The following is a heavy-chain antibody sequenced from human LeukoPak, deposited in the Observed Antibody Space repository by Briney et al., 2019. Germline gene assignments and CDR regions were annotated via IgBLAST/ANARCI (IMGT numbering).Heavy chain of an antibody. J-gene: IGHJ2*01. D-gene: IGHD2/OR15-2a*01. CDR3: ARAYCNGNNCYWYFDL. Sequence: GGSLRLSCAASGFTFTNYSMNWVRQAPGKGLQWVSYIGSSSSTIYYADSAKGRFSISRDNAKNSLYLQMNSLGAEDTAVYYCARAYCNGNNCYWYFDLWGRGTLVTVSS. V-gene: IGHV3-48*04. CDR1: GFTFTNYS. CDR2: IGSSSSTI.